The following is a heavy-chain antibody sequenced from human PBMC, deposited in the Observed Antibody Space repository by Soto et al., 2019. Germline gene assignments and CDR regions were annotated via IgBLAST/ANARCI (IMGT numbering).Heavy chain of an antibody. CDR3: ARVGISYPLDMDV. J-gene: IGHJ6*03. CDR2: IIPILGIA. CDR1: GGTFSSYT. D-gene: IGHD2-15*01. V-gene: IGHV1-69*02. Sequence: SVKVSCKASGGTFSSYTISWVRQAPGQGLEWMGRIIPILGIANYAQKFQGRVTITADKSTSTAYMELSSLRSEDTAVYYCARVGISYPLDMDVWGKGTTVTVS.